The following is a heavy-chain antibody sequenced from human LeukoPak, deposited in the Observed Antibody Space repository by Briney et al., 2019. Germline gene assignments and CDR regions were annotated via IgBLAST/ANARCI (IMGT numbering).Heavy chain of an antibody. Sequence: PGRSLRLSCAASGFTFSSYAMHWVRQAPGKGLEWVAVISYDGSNKYYADSVKGRFTISRDNSKNTLYLQMNSLRAEDTAIYYCAKEDSGVANYYFDSWGQGTLVTVSS. V-gene: IGHV3-30-3*01. J-gene: IGHJ4*02. CDR2: ISYDGSNK. D-gene: IGHD3-10*01. CDR3: AKEDSGVANYYFDS. CDR1: GFTFSSYA.